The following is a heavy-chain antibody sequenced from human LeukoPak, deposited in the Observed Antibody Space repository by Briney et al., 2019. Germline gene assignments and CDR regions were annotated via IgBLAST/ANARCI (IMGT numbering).Heavy chain of an antibody. D-gene: IGHD3-3*01. J-gene: IGHJ3*02. V-gene: IGHV1-69*04. CDR1: GGTFSSYT. CDR2: IIPILGIA. Sequence: SVKVSRKASGGTFSSYTISWVRQAPGQGLGWMGRIIPILGIANYAQKFQGRVTITADKSTSTAYMELSSLRSEDTAVYYCARDRVRFSEWFSDAFDIWGQGTMVTVSS. CDR3: ARDRVRFSEWFSDAFDI.